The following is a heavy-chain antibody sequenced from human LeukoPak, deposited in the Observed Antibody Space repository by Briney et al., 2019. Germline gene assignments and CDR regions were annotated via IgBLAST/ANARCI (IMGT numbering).Heavy chain of an antibody. CDR3: ARDGGRDGYNHFDY. V-gene: IGHV1-69*05. Sequence: SVKVSCKASGGTFSSYAISWARQAPGQGLEWMGGIIPIFGTANYAQKFQGRVTITTDESTSTAYMELSSLRSEDTAVYYCARDGGRDGYNHFDYWGQGTLVTVSS. D-gene: IGHD5-24*01. CDR2: IIPIFGTA. CDR1: GGTFSSYA. J-gene: IGHJ4*02.